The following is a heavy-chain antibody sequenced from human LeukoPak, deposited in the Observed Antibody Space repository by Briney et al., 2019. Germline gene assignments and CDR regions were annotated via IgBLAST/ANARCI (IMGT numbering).Heavy chain of an antibody. V-gene: IGHV4-30-2*01. CDR3: ARGEDPTDYAFDY. CDR1: GGSISSGGYS. J-gene: IGHJ4*02. D-gene: IGHD4-17*01. CDR2: IYHSGST. Sequence: SETLSLTCVVSGGSISSGGYSWSWIRQPPGKGLEWIGYIYHSGSTYYNPSLKSRVTISVDRSKNQFSLKLSSVTAADTAVYYCARGEDPTDYAFDYWGQGTLVSVSS.